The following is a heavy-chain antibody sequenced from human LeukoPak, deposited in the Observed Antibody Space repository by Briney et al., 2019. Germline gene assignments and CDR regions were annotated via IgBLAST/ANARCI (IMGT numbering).Heavy chain of an antibody. V-gene: IGHV4-31*03. CDR3: ARDPGFDGTYSYFFDF. Sequence: SQTLSLTCTVSGVSISSGGHYWSWIRQHPGEGLEWIGYIYSGGSTYHNPSLNSRVTISRGTSSNQFSLNLRSVTAADAAVYYCARDPGFDGTYSYFFDFWGQGALVTVSS. CDR1: GVSISSGGHY. CDR2: IYSGGST. D-gene: IGHD1-26*01. J-gene: IGHJ4*02.